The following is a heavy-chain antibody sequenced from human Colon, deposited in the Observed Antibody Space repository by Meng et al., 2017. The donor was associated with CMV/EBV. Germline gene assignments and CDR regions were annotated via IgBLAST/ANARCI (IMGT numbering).Heavy chain of an antibody. D-gene: IGHD1-26*01. V-gene: IGHV3-7*03. Sequence: GESLKISCTASGFTFSNFWMNWVRQAPGKGLEWVATIKEDGSETYYVDSVKGRFTVSRDNTKNLLYLEMNSLTADDTAVYFCARDFKVGRPWGQGTLVTVSS. CDR2: IKEDGSET. CDR3: ARDFKVGRP. CDR1: GFTFSNFW. J-gene: IGHJ5*02.